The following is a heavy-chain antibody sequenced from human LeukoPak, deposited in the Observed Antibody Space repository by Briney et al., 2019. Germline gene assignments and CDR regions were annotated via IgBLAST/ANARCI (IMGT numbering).Heavy chain of an antibody. CDR3: TIGLGRTNDDS. J-gene: IGHJ4*02. D-gene: IGHD1-14*01. CDR2: IKTESEGGAI. Sequence: GGSLRLSCAASGFSIRNSWMSWGRQAPGKGLEWVGRIKTESEGGAIDYAAPVKGRFTISRDDSKSTVYLQMSSLKSEDTAVYYCTIGLGRTNDDSWGQGTLVTVSS. CDR1: GFSIRNSW. V-gene: IGHV3-15*01.